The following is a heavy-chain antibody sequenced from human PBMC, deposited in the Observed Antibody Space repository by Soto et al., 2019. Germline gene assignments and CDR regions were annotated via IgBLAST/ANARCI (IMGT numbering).Heavy chain of an antibody. J-gene: IGHJ4*02. CDR3: ARLDHSSRVGNRDEKKSRGLYYFDY. CDR1: GYSFTSYW. V-gene: IGHV5-51*01. Sequence: GESLKISCKGSGYSFTSYWIGWVRQMPGKGLEWMGIIYPGDSDTRYSPSFQGQVTISADKSISTAYLQWSSLKASDTAMYYCARLDHSSRVGNRDEKKSRGLYYFDYWGQGTLVTVSS. CDR2: IYPGDSDT. D-gene: IGHD6-13*01.